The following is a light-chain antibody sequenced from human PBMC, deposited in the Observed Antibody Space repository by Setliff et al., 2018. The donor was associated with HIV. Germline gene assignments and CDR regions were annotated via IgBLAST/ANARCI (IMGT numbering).Light chain of an antibody. V-gene: IGLV1-44*01. J-gene: IGLJ1*01. Sequence: QSVLTQPPSASGTPGQRVTISCSGGSSNVESNTVNRYQQLPGTAPKLLIYNNSPRPSGVPDRFAGAKSGTSASLAISGLQSEDEADYYCAARDDSLNGYGFGTGTKV. CDR3: AARDDSLNGYG. CDR1: SSNVESNT. CDR2: NNS.